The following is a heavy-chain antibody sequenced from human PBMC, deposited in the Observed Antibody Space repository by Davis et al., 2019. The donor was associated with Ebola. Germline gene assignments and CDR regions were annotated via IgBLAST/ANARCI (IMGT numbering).Heavy chain of an antibody. J-gene: IGHJ6*02. CDR2: INAGNGDT. V-gene: IGHV1-3*01. Sequence: ASVKVSCKTSGYTFTNYAIHWVRQAPGQRLEWMGWINAGNGDTKYSQKFQGRVTITRDTPASTAYMELSSLRSEDTAVYYCARDLAPIPGYYYGMDVWGQGTTVTVSS. D-gene: IGHD2-2*02. CDR1: GYTFTNYA. CDR3: ARDLAPIPGYYYGMDV.